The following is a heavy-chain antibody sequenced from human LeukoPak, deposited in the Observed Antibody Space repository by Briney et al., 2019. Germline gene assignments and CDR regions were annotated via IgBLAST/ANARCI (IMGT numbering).Heavy chain of an antibody. Sequence: GGSLRLSCAASGFTFSSYDMSWVRQAPGKGLEWVSGISGSGGSTYYADSVKGRFTISRDNSKDTLYLQMNSLRAEDTAVYYCARDGRGYSYTGDYWGQGTLVTVSS. J-gene: IGHJ4*02. D-gene: IGHD5-18*01. CDR3: ARDGRGYSYTGDY. CDR1: GFTFSSYD. V-gene: IGHV3-23*01. CDR2: ISGSGGST.